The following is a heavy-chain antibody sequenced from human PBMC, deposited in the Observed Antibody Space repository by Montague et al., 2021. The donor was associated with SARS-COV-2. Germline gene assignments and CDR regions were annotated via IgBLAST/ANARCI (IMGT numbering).Heavy chain of an antibody. J-gene: IGHJ4*02. CDR1: GFSVSDSY. Sequence: SRRLSCAASGFSVSDSYMSWVRQAPGKGPEWVSIIKAGNTYYTDSGKGRFTMSRDNSKNTLSLQMNSLRDEDTAVYYCARGLQQRPNFDYWGQGTLVTVSS. CDR2: IKAGNT. D-gene: IGHD6-25*01. V-gene: IGHV3-53*01. CDR3: ARGLQQRPNFDY.